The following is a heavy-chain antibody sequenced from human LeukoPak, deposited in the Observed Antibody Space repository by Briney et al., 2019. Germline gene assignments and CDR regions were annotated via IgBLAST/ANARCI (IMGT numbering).Heavy chain of an antibody. CDR1: GFTFRSHA. Sequence: GGSLRLSCVGSGFTFRSHAMSWVRQAPEKGLEFVSGIYENGGTTHYADSVKGRFTISRDNFKNALSAMNSLRVEDTAVYYCAIDPNWGTHSWGQGVLVTVSS. D-gene: IGHD7-27*01. CDR3: AIDPNWGTHS. V-gene: IGHV3-23*01. J-gene: IGHJ4*02. CDR2: IYENGGTT.